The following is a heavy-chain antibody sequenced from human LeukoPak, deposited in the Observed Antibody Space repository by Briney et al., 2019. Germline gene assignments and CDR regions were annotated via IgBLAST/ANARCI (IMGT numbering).Heavy chain of an antibody. CDR2: IWYDGSNK. CDR3: ARGSIVGATPFQH. CDR1: GFTFSGYG. V-gene: IGHV3-33*01. Sequence: GGSLRLSCAASGFTFSGYGMHWVRQAPGKGLEWVAVIWYDGSNKYYADSVKGRFTISRDNSKNSLYLQMNSLRAEDTAVYYCARGSIVGATPFQHWGQGTLVTVSS. J-gene: IGHJ1*01. D-gene: IGHD1-26*01.